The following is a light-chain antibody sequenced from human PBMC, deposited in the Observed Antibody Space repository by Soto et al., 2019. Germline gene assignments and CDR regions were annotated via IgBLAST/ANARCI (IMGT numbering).Light chain of an antibody. V-gene: IGLV2-11*01. CDR1: SRDVGGYNY. J-gene: IGLJ3*02. CDR2: YVS. Sequence: QSALTQPRSVSGSPGQSVTISCTGTSRDVGGYNYVSWYQQHPGKAPKLMIYYVSKRPSGVPDRFSGSKSGNTASLTISGLQAEDGADYYCSSYAGSYTWVFGGGTKLTVL. CDR3: SSYAGSYTWV.